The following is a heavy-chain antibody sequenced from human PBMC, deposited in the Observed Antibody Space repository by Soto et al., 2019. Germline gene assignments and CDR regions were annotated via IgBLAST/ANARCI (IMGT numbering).Heavy chain of an antibody. V-gene: IGHV1-69*06. D-gene: IGHD6-19*01. Sequence: GASVKVSCKASGGTFSSYAISWVRQAPGQGLEWMGGIIPIFGTANYAQKFQGRVTITADKSTSTAYMQLSSLRSEDTALYYCARGDSNGWYFDYWGQGTLVTVSS. CDR1: GGTFSSYA. J-gene: IGHJ4*02. CDR2: IIPIFGTA. CDR3: ARGDSNGWYFDY.